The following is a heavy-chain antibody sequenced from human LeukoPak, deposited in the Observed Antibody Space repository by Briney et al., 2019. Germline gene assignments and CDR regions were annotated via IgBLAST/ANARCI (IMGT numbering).Heavy chain of an antibody. CDR3: AKDPVLLWFGELPYYFDY. J-gene: IGHJ4*02. CDR1: GFTFSSYG. V-gene: IGHV3-23*01. CDR2: ISGSGGST. D-gene: IGHD3-10*01. Sequence: GRSLRLSCAASGFTFSSYGMHWVRQAPGKGLEWVAVISGSGGSTYYADSVKGRFTISRDNSKNTLYLQMNSLRAEDTAVYYCAKDPVLLWFGELPYYFDYWGQGTLVTVSS.